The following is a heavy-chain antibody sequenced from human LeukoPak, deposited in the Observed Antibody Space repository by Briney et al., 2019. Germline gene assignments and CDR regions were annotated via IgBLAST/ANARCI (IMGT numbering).Heavy chain of an antibody. V-gene: IGHV1-18*01. Sequence: ASVKVSCKASGYTFTSYGISWVRQAPGQGLEWMGWISAYNGNTNYAQKLQGRVTMTTDTSTSTAYIELRSLRSDDTAVYYCARDWGSGSYYFDYWGQGTLVTVSS. J-gene: IGHJ4*02. CDR1: GYTFTSYG. CDR3: ARDWGSGSYYFDY. CDR2: ISAYNGNT. D-gene: IGHD1-26*01.